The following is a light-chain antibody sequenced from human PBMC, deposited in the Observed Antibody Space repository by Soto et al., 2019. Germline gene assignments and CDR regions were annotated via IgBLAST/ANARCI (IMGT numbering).Light chain of an antibody. CDR2: GAS. J-gene: IGKJ1*01. CDR1: QTVSSNY. Sequence: EIVLTQSPGTLSLSPGERATLSCGASQTVSSNYLAWYQQKPGQAPRLLTYGASSRATGIPDRFSGSGSGTDFVLTISRLEPEDFAVYYCQQYFKSPWTFGQGTKVDIK. CDR3: QQYFKSPWT. V-gene: IGKV3-20*01.